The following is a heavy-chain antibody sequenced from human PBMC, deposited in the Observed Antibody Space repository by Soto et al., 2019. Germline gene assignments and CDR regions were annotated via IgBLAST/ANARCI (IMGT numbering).Heavy chain of an antibody. J-gene: IGHJ5*02. D-gene: IGHD5-12*01. Sequence: QVQLVQSGAEVKKPGASVKVACKASGITYTTYAIHWVRQAPGQGLEWMGWINTGNGNTRYSQRFQGRVTLTTDTSASTAYMDVSSLTSEDTALYYCARAIRGYVSWGQGTLITVSS. V-gene: IGHV1-3*04. CDR1: GITYTTYA. CDR2: INTGNGNT. CDR3: ARAIRGYVS.